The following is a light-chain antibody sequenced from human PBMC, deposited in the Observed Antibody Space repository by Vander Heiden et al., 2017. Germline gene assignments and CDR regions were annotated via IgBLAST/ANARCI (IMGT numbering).Light chain of an antibody. CDR2: YDD. CDR1: SSNVGNNA. J-gene: IGLJ2*01. V-gene: IGLV1-36*01. CDR3: AAWDDSLNAVV. Sequence: QSVLTQPSSVSEAPRQRDSISCSGSSSNVGNNAVNWYQQLPRKAPNLLIYYDDLLPSGVSDRFSGSKSGTSASLAISGLQSEDEADYYCAAWDDSLNAVVFGGGTKLTVL.